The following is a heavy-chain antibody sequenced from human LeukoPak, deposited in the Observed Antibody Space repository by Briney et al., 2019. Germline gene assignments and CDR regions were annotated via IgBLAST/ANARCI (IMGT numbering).Heavy chain of an antibody. V-gene: IGHV3-30*02. Sequence: ASGYTFTDYHMHWVRQAPGKRLEWVAFIRYDGSNKYYADSVKGRFTISRDNSKNTLYLQMNSLRAEDTAVYYCAKSQNSYSGSYLANYMYVWGKGTTVTVSS. CDR3: AKSQNSYSGSYLANYMYV. J-gene: IGHJ6*03. CDR2: IRYDGSNK. D-gene: IGHD1-26*01. CDR1: GYTFTDYH.